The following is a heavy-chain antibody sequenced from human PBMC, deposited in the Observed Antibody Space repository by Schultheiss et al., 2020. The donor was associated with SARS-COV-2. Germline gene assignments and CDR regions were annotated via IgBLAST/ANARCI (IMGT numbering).Heavy chain of an antibody. CDR2: IWYDGSNK. V-gene: IGHV3-33*08. Sequence: GGSLRLSCAASGFTFDDYGMSWVRQAPGKGLEWVAVIWYDGSNKYYADSVKGRFTISRDNAKNSLYLQMNSLRAEDTAVYYCARTGVGATVPFDYWGQGTLVTVSS. D-gene: IGHD1-26*01. CDR3: ARTGVGATVPFDY. CDR1: GFTFDDYG. J-gene: IGHJ4*02.